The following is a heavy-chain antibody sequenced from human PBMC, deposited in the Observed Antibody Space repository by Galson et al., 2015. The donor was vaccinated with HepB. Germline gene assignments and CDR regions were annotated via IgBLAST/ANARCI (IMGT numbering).Heavy chain of an antibody. J-gene: IGHJ5*02. CDR1: GYSFTNHW. Sequence: QSGAEVKKPGESLKISCKGSGYSFTNHWIGWVRQMPAKGLEWMGIIYPGDSDTRYSPSFQGQVTISADKSISTAYLQWSSLKASDTAMYYCARGSGRYSCGGDCWFDPWGQGTLVTVSS. D-gene: IGHD2-21*02. CDR2: IYPGDSDT. CDR3: ARGSGRYSCGGDCWFDP. V-gene: IGHV5-51*03.